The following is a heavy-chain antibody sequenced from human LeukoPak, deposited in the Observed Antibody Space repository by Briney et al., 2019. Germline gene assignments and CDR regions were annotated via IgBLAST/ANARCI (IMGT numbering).Heavy chain of an antibody. CDR1: GFTFSSYE. V-gene: IGHV3-21*01. CDR3: ARGERGSGSYKDFYYYMDV. CDR2: ISSTNSYI. J-gene: IGHJ6*03. Sequence: GGSLRLSCAASGFTFSSYEMNWVRQAPGKGLEWVSSISSTNSYIYYADSVKGRFTISRDNAKNSLYLQMNSLRAEGTAVYYCARGERGSGSYKDFYYYMDVWGKGTTVTVSS. D-gene: IGHD3-10*01.